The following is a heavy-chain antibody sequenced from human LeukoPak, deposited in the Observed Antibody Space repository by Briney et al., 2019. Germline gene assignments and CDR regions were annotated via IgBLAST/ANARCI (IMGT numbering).Heavy chain of an antibody. Sequence: SVKVSCKASGGTFSSYAISWVRQAPGQGLEWMGGIIPIFGTANYAQKFQGRVTITTDESTSTAYMELSSLRSEDTAVYYCGSQYSSSWYVDYYYYYMDVWGKGTTVTVSS. CDR1: GGTFSSYA. CDR3: GSQYSSSWYVDYYYYYMDV. J-gene: IGHJ6*03. D-gene: IGHD6-13*01. V-gene: IGHV1-69*05. CDR2: IIPIFGTA.